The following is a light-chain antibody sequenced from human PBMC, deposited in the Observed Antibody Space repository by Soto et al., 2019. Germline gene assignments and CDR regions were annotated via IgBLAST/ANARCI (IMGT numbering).Light chain of an antibody. CDR1: QSVSSN. V-gene: IGKV3-15*01. Sequence: EIVMTQSPATLSVSPGERATLSCRASQSVSSNLAWYQQKPGQAPRLLIYGASTRATGIPARFSGSGSGTEFTLTISSLQSEDFSGYDCQQYINWAPITLCQGTRLEIK. J-gene: IGKJ5*01. CDR2: GAS. CDR3: QQYINWAPIT.